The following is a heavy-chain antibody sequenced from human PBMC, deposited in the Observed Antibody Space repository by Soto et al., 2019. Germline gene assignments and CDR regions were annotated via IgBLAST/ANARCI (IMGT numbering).Heavy chain of an antibody. CDR3: ARDRDAITMVRGVIGSRYYYYGMDV. Sequence: SVKVSCKASGGTFSSYAISWVRQAPGQGLKWMGGIIPIFGTANYAQKFQGRVTITADESTSTAYMELSSLRSEDTAVYYCARDRDAITMVRGVIGSRYYYYGMDVWGQGTTVTVSS. CDR1: GGTFSSYA. J-gene: IGHJ6*02. CDR2: IIPIFGTA. V-gene: IGHV1-69*13. D-gene: IGHD3-10*01.